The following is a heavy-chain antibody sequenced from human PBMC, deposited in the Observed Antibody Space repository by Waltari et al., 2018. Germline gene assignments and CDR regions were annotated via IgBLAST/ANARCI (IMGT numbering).Heavy chain of an antibody. CDR3: AKAHFYDNSGYMEN. CDR2: INGYGDKT. D-gene: IGHD3-22*01. Sequence: EVQVLESGGGLVQPGGSLSLTCTASGFFFNIYAINWVRQAPGKGLEWVSGINGYGDKTYYADSVRGRFTLSRDNSRNTLSLQMNSLRAEDTAVYYCAKAHFYDNSGYMENWGQGTLVTVSS. CDR1: GFFFNIYA. V-gene: IGHV3-23*01. J-gene: IGHJ4*02.